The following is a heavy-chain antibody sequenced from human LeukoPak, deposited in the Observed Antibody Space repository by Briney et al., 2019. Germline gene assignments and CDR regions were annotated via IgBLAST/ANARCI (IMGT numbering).Heavy chain of an antibody. V-gene: IGHV4-59*12. D-gene: IGHD2-2*01. CDR1: GGSISSYY. Sequence: PSETLSLTCTVSGGSISSYYWSWIRQPPGKGLEWIGYIYYSGSTNYNPSLKSRVTISVDTSKNQFSLKLSSVTAADTAVYYCARDRKVVPAAEGVAGSTPWGQGTLVTVSS. CDR3: ARDRKVVPAAEGVAGSTP. J-gene: IGHJ5*02. CDR2: IYYSGST.